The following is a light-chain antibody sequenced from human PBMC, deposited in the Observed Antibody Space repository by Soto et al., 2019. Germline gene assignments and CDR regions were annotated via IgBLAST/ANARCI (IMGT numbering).Light chain of an antibody. CDR3: CSYAGSYSYV. V-gene: IGLV2-11*01. CDR2: DVS. Sequence: VPTQPRSVSGSPGQSVTISCTGTSSDVGGYNYVSWYQEQPGKAPKLMIYDVSKRPSGVPDRFSGSKSGNTASLTISGLQAEDEADYYCCSYAGSYSYVFGTGTKVTVL. CDR1: SSDVGGYNY. J-gene: IGLJ1*01.